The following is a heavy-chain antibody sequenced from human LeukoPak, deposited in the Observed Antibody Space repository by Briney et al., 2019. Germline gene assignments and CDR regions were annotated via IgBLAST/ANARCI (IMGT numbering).Heavy chain of an antibody. Sequence: SETLSLTCTVSGGSISSSSYYWGWIRQPPGKGLEWIGSIYYSGTAYYNPTLKSRVTISVDKTKNQFSLKLSSVTAADTAVYYCARVEIGGRDYWGQGTLVTVSS. CDR3: ARVEIGGRDY. CDR1: GGSISSSSYY. D-gene: IGHD3-3*01. J-gene: IGHJ4*02. CDR2: IYYSGTA. V-gene: IGHV4-39*07.